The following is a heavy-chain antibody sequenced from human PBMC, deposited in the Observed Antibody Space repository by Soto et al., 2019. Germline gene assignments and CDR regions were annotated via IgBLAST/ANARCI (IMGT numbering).Heavy chain of an antibody. CDR1: GRSLSGHY. D-gene: IGHD3-16*01. Sequence: SETLTSTYVVYGRSLSGHYWRRMRHPPGKGLEWIGEINHSGSTNYNPSLKSRVTISVDTSKNQFSLKLSSVTAADTAVYYCASTGGRKGRRSGDAFDIWGQGTMVT. CDR3: ASTGGRKGRRSGDAFDI. J-gene: IGHJ3*02. V-gene: IGHV4-34*01. CDR2: INHSGST.